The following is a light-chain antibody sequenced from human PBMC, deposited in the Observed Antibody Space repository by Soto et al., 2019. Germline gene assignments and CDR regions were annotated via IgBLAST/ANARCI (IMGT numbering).Light chain of an antibody. CDR3: QQSYSTPPIT. Sequence: EVALTQSPGTLSVSPGERATLSCRASQSISSAYLAWYQQTPGQAPRLLISAASTRATGIPARFSGSGSGTDFTLTISSLQPEDFATYYCQQSYSTPPITFGQGTRLEIK. CDR2: AAS. CDR1: QSISSAY. V-gene: IGKV3-20*01. J-gene: IGKJ5*01.